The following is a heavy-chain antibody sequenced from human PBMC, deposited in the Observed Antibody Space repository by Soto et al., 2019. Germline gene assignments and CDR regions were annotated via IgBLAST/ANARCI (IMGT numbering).Heavy chain of an antibody. CDR1: GYTFTSYD. V-gene: IGHV1-8*01. Sequence: GASVKVSCKASGYTFTSYDINWVRQATGQGLEWMGWMNPNSGNTGYARKFQGRVTMTRNTSISTAYMELSSLRSEDTAVYYCARGLIDFWSGYYDQPNWFDPWGQGTLVTVSS. CDR3: ARGLIDFWSGYYDQPNWFDP. D-gene: IGHD3-3*01. J-gene: IGHJ5*02. CDR2: MNPNSGNT.